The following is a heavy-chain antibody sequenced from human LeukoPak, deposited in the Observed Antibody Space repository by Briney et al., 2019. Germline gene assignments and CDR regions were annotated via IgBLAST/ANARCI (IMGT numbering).Heavy chain of an antibody. J-gene: IGHJ4*02. CDR1: GGSISSGGYY. V-gene: IGHV4-31*03. CDR3: ARTSYDFWSGYLFDY. D-gene: IGHD3-3*01. CDR2: IYYSGST. Sequence: SETLSLTCTVSGGSISSGGYYWGWIRQHPGKGLEWIGYIYYSGSTYYNPSLKSRVTISVDTSKNQFSLKLSSVTAADTAVYYCARTSYDFWSGYLFDYWGQGTLVTVSS.